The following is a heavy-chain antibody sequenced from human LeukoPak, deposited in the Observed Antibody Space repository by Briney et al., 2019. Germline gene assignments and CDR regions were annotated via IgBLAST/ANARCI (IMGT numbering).Heavy chain of an antibody. CDR2: TYYRGGT. CDR1: GGSISGHY. Sequence: SETLSLTCTVSGGSISGHYWSWIRQPPGQGLEWIGYTYYRGGTNYNPSLKSRVTISVDTSKNQFSLKLNSVTAADTAMYYCARDRFGEDYMDVWGKGTTVTVSS. D-gene: IGHD3-10*01. CDR3: ARDRFGEDYMDV. V-gene: IGHV4-59*11. J-gene: IGHJ6*03.